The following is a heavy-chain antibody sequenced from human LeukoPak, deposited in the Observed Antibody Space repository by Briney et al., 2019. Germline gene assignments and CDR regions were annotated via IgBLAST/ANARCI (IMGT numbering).Heavy chain of an antibody. V-gene: IGHV1-8*01. CDR2: MNPNSGNT. Sequence: ASVKVSCKASGYTFTSYDINWVRQATGQGLEWMGWMNPNSGNTGYAQKFQGRVTMTRNTSISTAYMELSSLRSEDTAVYYCARGRSYYYGSGSYRGWFDPWGQGTLVTVSS. CDR1: GYTFTSYD. J-gene: IGHJ5*02. CDR3: ARGRSYYYGSGSYRGWFDP. D-gene: IGHD3-10*01.